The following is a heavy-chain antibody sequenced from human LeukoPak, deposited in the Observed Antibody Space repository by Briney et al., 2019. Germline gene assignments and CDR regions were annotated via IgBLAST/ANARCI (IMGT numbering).Heavy chain of an antibody. V-gene: IGHV4-38-2*01. CDR1: GYSISSGYY. CDR2: IYHSGST. Sequence: SETLSLTCAVSGYSISSGYYWGWIRQPPGKGLEWIGSIYHSGSTYYNRSLKSRVTISVDTSKNQFSLKLSSVTAADTAVYYCAEGDPDGFDIWGQGTMVTVSS. CDR3: AEGDPDGFDI. J-gene: IGHJ3*02. D-gene: IGHD5-24*01.